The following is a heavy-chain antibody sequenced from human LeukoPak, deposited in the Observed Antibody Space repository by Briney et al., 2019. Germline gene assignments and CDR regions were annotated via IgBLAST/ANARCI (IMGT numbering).Heavy chain of an antibody. J-gene: IGHJ4*02. CDR3: TRSPLVGGYVTADFDY. CDR1: GFTFSGSA. V-gene: IGHV3-73*01. CDR2: IRSKANSYAT. Sequence: PGGSLRLSCAASGFTFSGSAMHWVRQASGKGLGWVGRIRSKANSYATAYAASVKGRFTISRDDSKNTAYLQMNSLKTEDTAVYYCTRSPLVGGYVTADFDYWGQGTLVTVSS. D-gene: IGHD5-12*01.